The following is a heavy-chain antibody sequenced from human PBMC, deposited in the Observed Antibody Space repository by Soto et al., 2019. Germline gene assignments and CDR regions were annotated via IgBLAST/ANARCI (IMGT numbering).Heavy chain of an antibody. Sequence: EVQLVESGGGLVQPGGSLRLSCAASGFTFSDHYMDWVRQAPGKGLEWVGRTRNKANSYTTEYAASVKGRFTISRDDSKNSLYLQMHSLKTEDTAVYYCARDLNWVSRYWGQGTLVTVSS. CDR3: ARDLNWVSRY. D-gene: IGHD7-27*01. V-gene: IGHV3-72*01. CDR2: TRNKANSYTT. J-gene: IGHJ1*01. CDR1: GFTFSDHY.